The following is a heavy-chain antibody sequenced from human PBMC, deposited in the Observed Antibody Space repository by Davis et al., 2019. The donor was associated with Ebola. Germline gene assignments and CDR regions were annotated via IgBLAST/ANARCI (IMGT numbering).Heavy chain of an antibody. D-gene: IGHD3-3*01. Sequence: SETLSLTCTVSGGSIISSSSYWGWIRQPPRKGLEWIGSIYYSGITYHNPSLKSRVTISVDTSKNQFSLKLRSVTAADTAVYYCARQGWSGYSLRHWLDPWGRGTLVTVS. CDR2: IYYSGIT. CDR1: GGSIISSSSY. V-gene: IGHV4-39*01. CDR3: ARQGWSGYSLRHWLDP. J-gene: IGHJ5*02.